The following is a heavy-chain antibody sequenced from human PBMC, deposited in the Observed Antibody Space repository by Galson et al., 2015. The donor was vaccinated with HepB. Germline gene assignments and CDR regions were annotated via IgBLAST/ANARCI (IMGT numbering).Heavy chain of an antibody. CDR3: ARDPSVAGSDY. CDR2: INSDGSST. CDR1: GLTFSSYW. Sequence: SLRLSCAASGLTFSSYWMHWVRQAPGKGLVWVSRINSDGSSTTYADSVKGRFTISRDNAKNTLYLQMNSLRAEDTAVYYCARDPSVAGSDYWGQGTLVTVSS. V-gene: IGHV3-74*01. J-gene: IGHJ4*02. D-gene: IGHD6-19*01.